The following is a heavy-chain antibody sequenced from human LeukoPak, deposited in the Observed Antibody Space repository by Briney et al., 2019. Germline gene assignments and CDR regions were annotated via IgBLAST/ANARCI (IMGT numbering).Heavy chain of an antibody. V-gene: IGHV1-2*02. CDR3: ARLQRHVGLDY. CDR1: GYTFTGYY. CDR2: INPDSGGT. Sequence: ASVKVSCKASGYTFTGYYMHWVRQAPGQGLEWMGWINPDSGGTNYAQEFQGRVTMTGDTSISTAYMELSRLTSDDTAVYYCARLQRHVGLDYWGQGTLVTVSS. J-gene: IGHJ4*02. D-gene: IGHD1-26*01.